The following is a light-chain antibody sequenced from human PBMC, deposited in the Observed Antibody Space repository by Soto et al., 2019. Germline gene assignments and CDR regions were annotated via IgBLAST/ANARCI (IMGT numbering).Light chain of an antibody. CDR2: EGS. V-gene: IGLV2-23*01. CDR3: CSYAGGSPSLV. J-gene: IGLJ3*02. CDR1: SSDVGGYNL. Sequence: QSALTQPASVSGSPGQTITISCTGTSSDVGGYNLVSWYQQHPGNAPKLMIFEGSKRPSGVSNRFSGSKSGNTASLTISGLQAEDEASYYCCSYAGGSPSLVFGGGTKLTVL.